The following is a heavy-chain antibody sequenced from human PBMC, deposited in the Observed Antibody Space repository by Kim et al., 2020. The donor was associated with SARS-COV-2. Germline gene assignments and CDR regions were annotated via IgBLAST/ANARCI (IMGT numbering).Heavy chain of an antibody. Sequence: ASVKVSCKVSGYTLTELSMHWVRQAPGKGLEWMGGFDPEDGETIYAQKFQGRVTMTEDTSTDTAYMELSSLRSEDTAVYYCATTGGYYDILTGLYYYYGMDVWGQGTTVTVSS. CDR1: GYTLTELS. V-gene: IGHV1-24*01. CDR2: FDPEDGET. J-gene: IGHJ6*02. D-gene: IGHD3-9*01. CDR3: ATTGGYYDILTGLYYYYGMDV.